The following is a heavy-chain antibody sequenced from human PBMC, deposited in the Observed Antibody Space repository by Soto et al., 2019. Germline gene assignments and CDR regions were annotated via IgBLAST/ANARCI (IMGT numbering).Heavy chain of an antibody. Sequence: QVQLVQSGAEVKKPGASVKVSCKASGYTFTGYYMHWVRQAPGQGLEWMGWINPNSGGTNYAQKFQGRVTMTRDTSISTAYMELGRLRSDDTAVYYCARAWGSGSPLMGAYYYGMDVWGQGTTVTVSS. CDR2: INPNSGGT. J-gene: IGHJ6*02. D-gene: IGHD3-22*01. V-gene: IGHV1-2*02. CDR1: GYTFTGYY. CDR3: ARAWGSGSPLMGAYYYGMDV.